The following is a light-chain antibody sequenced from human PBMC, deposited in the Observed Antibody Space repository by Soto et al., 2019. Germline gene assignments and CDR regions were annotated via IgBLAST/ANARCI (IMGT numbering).Light chain of an antibody. CDR2: STS. Sequence: EIVLTQSPGTLSLSPGERATLSCRASQSVSSIYLAWYQQKPGQAPRLLIYSTSTRAAGIPDRFTGRGSGTHFTLAISRLEPEDFAVYYCHQFGDSPQTFGQGTTVEV. CDR1: QSVSSIY. J-gene: IGKJ1*01. CDR3: HQFGDSPQT. V-gene: IGKV3-20*01.